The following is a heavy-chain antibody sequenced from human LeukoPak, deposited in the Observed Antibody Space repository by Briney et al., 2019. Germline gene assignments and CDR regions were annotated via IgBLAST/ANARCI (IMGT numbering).Heavy chain of an antibody. V-gene: IGHV3-23*01. D-gene: IGHD2-2*01. Sequence: GGSLRLSCAASGFTFSSYAMSWVRQAPGKGLEWVSAISGSGGSTYYADSVKGRFTISRDNSKNTLYLQMNSLRAEDTAVYYCAGYCSTTSCYSSPNWFDPWGQGTLVTVSS. CDR1: GFTFSSYA. J-gene: IGHJ5*02. CDR3: AGYCSTTSCYSSPNWFDP. CDR2: ISGSGGST.